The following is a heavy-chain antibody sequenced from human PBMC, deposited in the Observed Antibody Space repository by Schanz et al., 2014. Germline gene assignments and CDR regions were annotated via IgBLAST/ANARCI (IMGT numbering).Heavy chain of an antibody. CDR3: ARVVLGGDAFDI. Sequence: QLQLQESGPGLVKPSETLSLTCTVSGGSISTYYWSWIRQSPGKGLEWIGRIYNSGKTNYNPSLESRVSMSVDTSKKQLSLKLRSVSAADTAVYYCARVVLGGDAFDIWGQGTMVIVSS. CDR1: GGSISTYY. J-gene: IGHJ3*02. CDR2: IYNSGKT. D-gene: IGHD3-10*01. V-gene: IGHV4-4*07.